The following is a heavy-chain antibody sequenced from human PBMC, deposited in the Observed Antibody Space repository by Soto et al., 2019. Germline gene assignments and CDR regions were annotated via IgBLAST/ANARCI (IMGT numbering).Heavy chain of an antibody. J-gene: IGHJ5*02. V-gene: IGHV4-4*02. CDR2: IHHSVSI. CDR1: GGSISTNKC. Sequence: SETLSLTCAVCGGSISTNKCWSWVRQPPGKGLAWIGEIHHSVSIKYNPSLKSRVNISIDKSKKQFSLKLNSVTDADTAVYYCAVKDGYSWFGPLGQGTLLAVCS. CDR3: AVKDGYSWFGP.